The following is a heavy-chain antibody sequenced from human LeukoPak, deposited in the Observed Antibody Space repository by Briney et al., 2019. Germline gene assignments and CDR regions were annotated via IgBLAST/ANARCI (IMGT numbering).Heavy chain of an antibody. CDR3: AREFGDFWSDQRDAFDI. Sequence: GRSLRLSCAASGFTFSSYAMHWVRQAPGKGLEWVAVISYDGSNKYYADSVKGRFTISRDNSKNTLYLQMNSLRAEDTAVYYCAREFGDFWSDQRDAFDIWGQGTMVTVSS. CDR1: GFTFSSYA. CDR2: ISYDGSNK. J-gene: IGHJ3*02. D-gene: IGHD3-3*01. V-gene: IGHV3-30-3*01.